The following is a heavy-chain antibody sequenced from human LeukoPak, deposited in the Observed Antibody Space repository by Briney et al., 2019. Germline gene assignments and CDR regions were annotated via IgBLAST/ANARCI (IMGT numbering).Heavy chain of an antibody. CDR3: ARGHWYFDL. Sequence: SETLSLTCTVSGGSISNYYWSWIRQPPGKGLEWIGYIYCSGSTSYNPSLKSRVTISVDTSKNQFSLKLSSVTAADTAVYYCARGHWYFDLWGRGPLVTVSS. V-gene: IGHV4-59*08. J-gene: IGHJ2*01. CDR2: IYCSGST. CDR1: GGSISNYY.